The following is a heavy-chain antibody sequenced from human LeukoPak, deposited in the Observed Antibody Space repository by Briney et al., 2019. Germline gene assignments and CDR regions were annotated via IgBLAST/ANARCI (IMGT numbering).Heavy chain of an antibody. Sequence: SVKVSCKASGGTFSSYAISWVRQAPGQGLEWMGGIIPIFGTANYAQKFQGRVTITADESTSTAYMELSSLRSEDTAVYYCAVGIAAAATRTEGWYFDYWGQGTLVTVSS. CDR2: IIPIFGTA. J-gene: IGHJ4*02. V-gene: IGHV1-69*13. CDR3: AVGIAAAATRTEGWYFDY. CDR1: GGTFSSYA. D-gene: IGHD6-13*01.